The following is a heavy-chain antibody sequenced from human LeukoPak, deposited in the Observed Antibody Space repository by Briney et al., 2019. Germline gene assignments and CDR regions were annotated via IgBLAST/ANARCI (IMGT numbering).Heavy chain of an antibody. CDR3: AKTYYDFWSGYFCYFDY. V-gene: IGHV5-51*01. D-gene: IGHD3-3*01. CDR1: GYSFTSYW. J-gene: IGHJ4*02. CDR2: IYPGDSDT. Sequence: GESLKISCKGSGYSFTSYWIGWVRPMPGKGLEWMGIIYPGDSDTRYSPSFQGQVTISADKSISTAYRQWSSLKASDTAMYYCAKTYYDFWSGYFCYFDYWGQGTLVTVSS.